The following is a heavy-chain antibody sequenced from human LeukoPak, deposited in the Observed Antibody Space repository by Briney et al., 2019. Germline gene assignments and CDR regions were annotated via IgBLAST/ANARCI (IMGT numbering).Heavy chain of an antibody. J-gene: IGHJ4*02. V-gene: IGHV3-13*01. Sequence: GGSLRLSCAASGFTFSSYAMSWVRQAPGKGLEWVSAIGTAGDTYYPGSVKGRFTISRENAKNSLYLQMNSLRAGDTAVYYCARAVVYYDSSGYYYYFDYWGQGTLVTVSS. CDR3: ARAVVYYDSSGYYYYFDY. CDR2: IGTAGDT. CDR1: GFTFSSYA. D-gene: IGHD3-22*01.